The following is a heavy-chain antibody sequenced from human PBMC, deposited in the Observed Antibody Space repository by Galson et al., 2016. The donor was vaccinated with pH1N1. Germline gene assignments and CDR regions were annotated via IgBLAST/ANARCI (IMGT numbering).Heavy chain of an antibody. CDR2: VSGSGGYT. J-gene: IGHJ3*02. V-gene: IGHV3-23*01. Sequence: SLRLSCAASGFGFSSYAMSWVRQAPGKGLEWVSSVSGSGGYTYDADSVKGRFTISRDNSNRTFYLQMNRLRVEDTALYYCAKANFGGYDLDAFDIWGQGTMVTVSS. CDR1: GFGFSSYA. CDR3: AKANFGGYDLDAFDI. D-gene: IGHD5-12*01.